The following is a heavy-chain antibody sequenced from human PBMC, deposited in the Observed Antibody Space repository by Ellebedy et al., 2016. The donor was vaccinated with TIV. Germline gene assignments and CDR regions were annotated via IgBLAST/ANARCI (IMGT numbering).Heavy chain of an antibody. J-gene: IGHJ5*02. D-gene: IGHD4-17*01. CDR3: ARLQMTTTFNWFDP. V-gene: IGHV3-7*03. CDR2: IKQDGSEK. CDR1: GFTFSSYW. Sequence: GESLKISCAASGFTFSSYWMSWVRQAPGKGLEWVANIKQDGSEKYYVDSVKGRFTISRDNATNSLYLQMNSLRAEDTAVYYCARLQMTTTFNWFDPWGQGTLVTVSS.